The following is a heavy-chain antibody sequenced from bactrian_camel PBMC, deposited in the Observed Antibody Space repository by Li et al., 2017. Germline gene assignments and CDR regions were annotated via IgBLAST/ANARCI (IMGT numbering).Heavy chain of an antibody. V-gene: IGHV3S26*01. CDR2: IESDGSI. Sequence: HVQLVESGGGSVQAGGSLTLSCQASGYTYSSHCMAWFRQSPGKEREGVARIESDGSISYADSVKGRFTISKDNAKNTTYLQMNNLKREDTAVYYCQSFSKDTGVHQGTQVTVS. D-gene: IGHD2*01. CDR1: GYTYSSHC. J-gene: IGHJ4*01.